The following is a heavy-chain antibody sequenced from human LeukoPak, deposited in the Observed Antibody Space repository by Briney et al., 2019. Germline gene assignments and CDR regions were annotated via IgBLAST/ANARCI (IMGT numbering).Heavy chain of an antibody. Sequence: GGSLRLSCAASGFIFSNDAMHWVRQAPGKGLEWVAFIWFDGSNKHYADSVKGRFSISRDNARNSVYLQMASLRVEDTAVYYCARDPVEWELLLDYWGQGTLVTVSS. CDR1: GFIFSNDA. CDR2: IWFDGSNK. J-gene: IGHJ4*02. V-gene: IGHV3-33*01. CDR3: ARDPVEWELLLDY. D-gene: IGHD1-26*01.